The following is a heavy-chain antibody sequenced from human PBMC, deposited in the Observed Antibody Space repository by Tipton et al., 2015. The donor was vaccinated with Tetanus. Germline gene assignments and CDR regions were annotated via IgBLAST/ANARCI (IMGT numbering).Heavy chain of an antibody. CDR2: VSDSGST. V-gene: IGHV4-30-4*01. Sequence: LRLSCTVSGGSISSADYYWSWIRQPPGKGLEWIGYVSDSGSTYSNPSLRSRIIISVDTSKNQFSLTLSSVTAADTAVYYCARGSGWADFWGQGTQVTVSS. J-gene: IGHJ4*02. CDR3: ARGSGWADF. CDR1: GGSISSADYY. D-gene: IGHD6-19*01.